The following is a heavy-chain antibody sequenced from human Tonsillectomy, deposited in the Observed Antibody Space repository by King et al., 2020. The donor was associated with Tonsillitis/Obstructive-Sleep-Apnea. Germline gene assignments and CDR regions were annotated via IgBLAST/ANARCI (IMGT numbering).Heavy chain of an antibody. V-gene: IGHV3-11*06. D-gene: IGHD4-23*01. Sequence: VQLVESGGGLVKPGGSLRLSCAASGFTFSDYYMSYIRQAPGKGLEWVSYISNSSNYTNYADSVKGRFTISRDNAKNSLYLQMNSLRAEDTAVYYCARSLLTVGALDYWGQGTLVTVSS. CDR1: GFTFSDYY. CDR3: ARSLLTVGALDY. CDR2: ISNSSNYT. J-gene: IGHJ4*02.